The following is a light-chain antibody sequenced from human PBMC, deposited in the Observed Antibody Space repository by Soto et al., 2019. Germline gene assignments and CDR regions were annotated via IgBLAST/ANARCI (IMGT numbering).Light chain of an antibody. CDR1: QSVSSSY. Sequence: EIVLTQSPATLSLSPGERATLSCRASQSVSSSYLAWYQQKPGQAPRLLIYGASTRATGIPARFSGSGSGTEFTLTISTLQSEDFAVYYCQQYNNWPPRITCGQGTRLEIK. CDR2: GAS. J-gene: IGKJ5*01. CDR3: QQYNNWPPRIT. V-gene: IGKV3-15*01.